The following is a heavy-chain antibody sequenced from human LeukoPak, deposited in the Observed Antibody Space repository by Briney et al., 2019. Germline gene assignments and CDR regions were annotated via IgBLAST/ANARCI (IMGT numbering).Heavy chain of an antibody. V-gene: IGHV4-31*03. CDR2: IYYSGST. Sequence: PSETLSLTCTVSGGSISSGGYYWSWIRQHPGKGLEWIGYIYYSGSTYYNPSLKSRVTISVDTSKNQFSLKLSSVTAADTAVYYCARAAPVHSVVFDYWGQGTLVTVSS. CDR3: ARAAPVHSVVFDY. D-gene: IGHD4-23*01. CDR1: GGSISSGGYY. J-gene: IGHJ4*02.